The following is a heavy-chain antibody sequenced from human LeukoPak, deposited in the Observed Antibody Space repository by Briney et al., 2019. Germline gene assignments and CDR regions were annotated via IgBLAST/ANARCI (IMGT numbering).Heavy chain of an antibody. Sequence: GGSLRLSCASSGLNVSRNYMSWVRQAPGKGPQWVSVIYAVYSGATIHYADSVKGRITISRDNSKNTLFLQMDSLRAEDTAVYYCATVADFGDYYFDYWGQGTLVTVSS. J-gene: IGHJ4*02. CDR3: ATVADFGDYYFDY. CDR2: IYAVYSGATI. CDR1: GLNVSRNY. V-gene: IGHV3-53*01. D-gene: IGHD4-17*01.